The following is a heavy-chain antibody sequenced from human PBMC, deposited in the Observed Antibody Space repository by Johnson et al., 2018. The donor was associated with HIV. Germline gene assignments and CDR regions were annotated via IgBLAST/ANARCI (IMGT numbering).Heavy chain of an antibody. Sequence: QVQLVESEGGVVQPGRSLRLSCAASGFSFSDYAMHWVRQAPGKGLEWVAVISYDGSSKFYPNSLKGRFSISRDNSKNTVYLQMNSLRTEDTAVFYCARGGVVHDAFDMWGQGTMVTVSS. CDR3: ARGGVVHDAFDM. V-gene: IGHV3-30*04. D-gene: IGHD2-2*01. J-gene: IGHJ3*02. CDR1: GFSFSDYA. CDR2: ISYDGSSK.